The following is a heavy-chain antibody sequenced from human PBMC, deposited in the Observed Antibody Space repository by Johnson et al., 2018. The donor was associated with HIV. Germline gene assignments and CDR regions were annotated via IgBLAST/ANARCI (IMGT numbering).Heavy chain of an antibody. V-gene: IGHV3-11*04. Sequence: QVQLVESGGGLVQPGGSLRLSCAASGFTFSDYYMSWIRQAPGKGLEWVSYISSSGSTIYYADSVKGRFTISRDNAKNSLYLQMTSLRAEDTAVYYCALTSYYDSRGAFDIWGQGTMVTVSS. J-gene: IGHJ3*02. D-gene: IGHD3-22*01. CDR3: ALTSYYDSRGAFDI. CDR2: ISSSGSTI. CDR1: GFTFSDYY.